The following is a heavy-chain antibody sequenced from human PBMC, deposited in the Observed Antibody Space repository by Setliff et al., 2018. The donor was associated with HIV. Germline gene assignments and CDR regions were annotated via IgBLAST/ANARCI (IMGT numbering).Heavy chain of an antibody. V-gene: IGHV4-4*08. CDR2: IYTSGST. CDR3: ARDATSEGYMDV. J-gene: IGHJ6*03. Sequence: PSETLSLTCTVSGGSISSYSWSWIRQPPGKGLEWIGYIYTSGSTNYNPSLKGRVTISVDTSENQFSLKMTSVTAADTAMYFCARDATSEGYMDVWGKGTTVTVSS. CDR1: GGSISSYS.